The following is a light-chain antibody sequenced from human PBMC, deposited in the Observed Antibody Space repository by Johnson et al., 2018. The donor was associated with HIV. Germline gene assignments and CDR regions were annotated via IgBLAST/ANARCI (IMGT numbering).Light chain of an antibody. CDR3: GTWDSRRGV. V-gene: IGLV1-51*01. J-gene: IGLJ1*01. CDR2: DNN. Sequence: QAVLTQPPSLSAAPGQRVSISCSGSSSNIVNNYVSWYQQVPGTAPKLLIYDNNKRHSGIPDRFSGSKSGTSATLGITGLQTGDEADYYCGTWDSRRGVLGTGTKVTVL. CDR1: SSNIVNNY.